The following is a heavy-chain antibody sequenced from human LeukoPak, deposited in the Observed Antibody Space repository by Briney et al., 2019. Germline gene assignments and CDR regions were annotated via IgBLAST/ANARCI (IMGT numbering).Heavy chain of an antibody. CDR3: AGGSGWVFDS. CDR1: GFTFSDYY. Sequence: GGSLRLSCAASGFTFSDYYMSWIRQAPGKGLEWVSYISSSGRTIYYADSVRGRFTISRDNAKNSLYLQIHSLRTEDTAVYYCAGGSGWVFDSWGQGTLVTVSS. V-gene: IGHV3-11*01. J-gene: IGHJ4*02. CDR2: ISSSGRTI. D-gene: IGHD6-19*01.